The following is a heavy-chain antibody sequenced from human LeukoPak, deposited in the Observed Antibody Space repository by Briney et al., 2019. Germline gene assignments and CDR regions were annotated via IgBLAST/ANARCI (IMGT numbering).Heavy chain of an antibody. CDR2: INPGGSSI. V-gene: IGHV3-74*01. CDR3: ARSNQADDY. CDR1: GFSISTYW. D-gene: IGHD1-14*01. Sequence: GGSLRLSCVASGFSISTYWMHWVRQVPGKGLVWVARINPGGSSITYADSVKGRFTISRDNAKNTLYLQMDSLRAEDTGVYYCARSNQADDYWGQGTLVTVSS. J-gene: IGHJ4*02.